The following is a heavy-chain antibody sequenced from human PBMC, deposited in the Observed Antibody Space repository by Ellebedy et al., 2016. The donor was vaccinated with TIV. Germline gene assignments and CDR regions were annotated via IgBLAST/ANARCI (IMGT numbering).Heavy chain of an antibody. CDR2: TYRGGRT. J-gene: IGHJ6*02. Sequence: GESLKISCVASGSIVSSTYMTWVRQAPGKGLEWVAVTYRGGRTYYPDSVRGRFTISRDNYKNTLSPQMDSLRVEDTAVYYCAKDAGNGVNFGMDVWGQGTTVTVSS. D-gene: IGHD2-8*01. V-gene: IGHV3-53*01. CDR1: GSIVSSTY. CDR3: AKDAGNGVNFGMDV.